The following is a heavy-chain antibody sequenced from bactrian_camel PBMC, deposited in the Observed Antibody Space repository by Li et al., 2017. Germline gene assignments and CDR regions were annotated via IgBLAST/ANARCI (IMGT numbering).Heavy chain of an antibody. CDR1: GYLLSNSD. CDR3: AADEMCCIENVY. Sequence: HVQLVESGGGSVQAGESLRLSCAVSGYLLSNSDYLLVWFRQAPGKEREGVASIFNDGGSTYYADSVKGRFTISQDDTKTSLYLQMNSLKPEDTAMYYCAADEMCCIENVYRGQGTQVTVS. D-gene: IGHD1*01. CDR2: IFNDGGST. V-gene: IGHV3S54*01. J-gene: IGHJ4*01.